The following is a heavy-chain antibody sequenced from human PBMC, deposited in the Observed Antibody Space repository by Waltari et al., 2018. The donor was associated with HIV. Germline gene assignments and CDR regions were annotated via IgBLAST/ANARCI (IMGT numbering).Heavy chain of an antibody. CDR1: GFTFSRYG. J-gene: IGHJ4*02. CDR3: AKEDSSSSDPHYFDY. Sequence: QVQLVESGGGVVQPGRSLRLSCAASGFTFSRYGMHWVRQAPGKGMGGVAVIWHDETKKYYADSVTGRFTISRDNSMNTLYLQMNSLRAEDTAMYYCAKEDSSSSDPHYFDYWGQGTLVTVSS. V-gene: IGHV3-30*18. D-gene: IGHD6-6*01. CDR2: IWHDETKK.